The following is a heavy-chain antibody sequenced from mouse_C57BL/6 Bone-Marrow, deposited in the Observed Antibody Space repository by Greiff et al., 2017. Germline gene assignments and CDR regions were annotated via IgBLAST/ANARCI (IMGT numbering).Heavy chain of an antibody. CDR3: AREESDDYVVCAY. CDR1: GYTFTDYY. V-gene: IGHV1-76*01. Sequence: QVQLKESGAELVRPGASVKMSCKASGYTFTDYYINWVKQRPGQGLEWIARIYPGSGNTYYNEKFKGKATLTSAKSSSTAYMQLSSLTSESSAVYFDAREESDDYVVCAYWGRGNLVTVSA. CDR2: IYPGSGNT. D-gene: IGHD2-4*01. J-gene: IGHJ3*01.